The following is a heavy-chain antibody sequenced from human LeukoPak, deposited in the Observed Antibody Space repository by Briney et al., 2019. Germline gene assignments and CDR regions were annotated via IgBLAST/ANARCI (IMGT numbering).Heavy chain of an antibody. Sequence: SETLSLTCAVYGGSFSGYYWSWIRQPPGKGLEWIGEINHSGSTNYNPSLKSRVTISVDTSKNQFSLKLSSVTAADTAVYYCARRIAVAGDFDYWGQGTLVTVSS. J-gene: IGHJ4*02. CDR3: ARRIAVAGDFDY. CDR2: INHSGST. CDR1: GGSFSGYY. D-gene: IGHD6-19*01. V-gene: IGHV4-34*01.